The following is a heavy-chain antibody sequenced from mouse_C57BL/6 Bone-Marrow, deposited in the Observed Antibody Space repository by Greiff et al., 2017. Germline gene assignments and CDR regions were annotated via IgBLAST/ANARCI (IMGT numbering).Heavy chain of an antibody. CDR3: TTSYYRNYVLFTY. CDR1: GFNIKDDY. V-gene: IGHV14-4*01. J-gene: IGHJ2*01. Sequence: EVQLQQSGAELVRPGASVKLSCTASGFNIKDDYMHWVKQRPEQGLEWIGWIDPENGDTEYASKFQGKATITADTSSNTAYLQLSSLTSEDTAVYYCTTSYYRNYVLFTYWSQGTTLTVSS. CDR2: IDPENGDT. D-gene: IGHD2-1*01.